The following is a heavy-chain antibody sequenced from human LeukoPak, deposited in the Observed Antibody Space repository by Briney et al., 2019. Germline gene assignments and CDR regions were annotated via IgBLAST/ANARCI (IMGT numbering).Heavy chain of an antibody. CDR1: GFTFSNAW. J-gene: IGHJ6*03. CDR2: IKRKSDGGTT. D-gene: IGHD5-18*01. Sequence: GGSLRLSCAASGFTFSNAWMSWVRQAPGKGLEWVGRIKRKSDGGTTDYAAPVKGRLTISRDDSKNTLYLQMNSLKTEDTAVYYCTTYGYSYGLDYYYYMDVWGKGTTVTVSS. CDR3: TTYGYSYGLDYYYYMDV. V-gene: IGHV3-15*01.